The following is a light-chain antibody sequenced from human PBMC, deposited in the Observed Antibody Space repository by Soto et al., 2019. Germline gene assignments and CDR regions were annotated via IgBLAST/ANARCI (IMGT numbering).Light chain of an antibody. CDR2: RNN. CDR3: ATWDDSLSNVL. CDR1: SSNIGRNH. Sequence: QSAVTQTPSASGTPGQRVTISCSGSSSNIGRNHVYWYQQLPGTAPKLLIYRNNQRASGVPDRFSGSKSGTSASLAISGLRSEDEADYYCATWDDSLSNVLFGGGTKLTVL. V-gene: IGLV1-47*01. J-gene: IGLJ2*01.